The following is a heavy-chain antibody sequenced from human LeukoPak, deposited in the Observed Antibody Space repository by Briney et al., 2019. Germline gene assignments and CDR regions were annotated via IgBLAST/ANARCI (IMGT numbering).Heavy chain of an antibody. CDR3: AKPISGGLAVTADWFDP. Sequence: GGSLRLSCEASGFAFSFFAMSWLRHPPGKGREWVSTINANSGTRSYAASVRGRFTISRDNSKNTVYLQLNTLRAEDTAVYYCAKPISGGLAVTADWFDPWGQGTLVVVSS. CDR2: INANSGTR. D-gene: IGHD6-19*01. V-gene: IGHV3-23*01. J-gene: IGHJ5*01. CDR1: GFAFSFFA.